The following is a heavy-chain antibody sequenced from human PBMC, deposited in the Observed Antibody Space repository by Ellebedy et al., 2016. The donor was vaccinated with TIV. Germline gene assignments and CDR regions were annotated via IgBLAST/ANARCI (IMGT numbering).Heavy chain of an antibody. D-gene: IGHD6-13*01. CDR3: ATDEMPPPIAAAGDNYYYGMDV. V-gene: IGHV3-33*01. Sequence: GESLKISCAASGLTFSSYGMHWVRQAPGKGLEWVAVIWYDGSNKYYADSVKGRFTISRDNSKNTLYLQMNSLRAEDTAVYYCATDEMPPPIAAAGDNYYYGMDVWGQGTTVTVSS. CDR2: IWYDGSNK. J-gene: IGHJ6*02. CDR1: GLTFSSYG.